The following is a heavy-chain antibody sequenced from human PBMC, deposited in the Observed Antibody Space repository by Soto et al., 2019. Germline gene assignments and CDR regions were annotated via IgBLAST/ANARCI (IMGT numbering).Heavy chain of an antibody. CDR3: AQRTPEDGMDV. D-gene: IGHD2-2*01. CDR2: IYWNDDP. CDR1: GLSLTTRVMG. V-gene: IGHV2-5*01. Sequence: SGPMLVNPTETLTLTCTFSGLSLTTRVMGVAWIRQPPGRSPEWLALIYWNDDPRYSPSLKSRLTITKDTTKNQVVLTMTSMDPVDTATDYCAQRTPEDGMDVWGPGTMVTFSS. J-gene: IGHJ6*02.